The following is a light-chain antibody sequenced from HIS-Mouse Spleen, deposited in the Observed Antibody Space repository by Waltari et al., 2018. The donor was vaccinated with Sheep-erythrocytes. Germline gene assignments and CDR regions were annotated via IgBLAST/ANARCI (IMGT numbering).Light chain of an antibody. CDR1: KLGDKY. Sequence: QPPSVSVSPGQTASITCSGDKLGDKYACWYQQKPGQSPVLVIYQDSKRPSGIPERFSGSNSGNTATLTISGTQAMDEADYYCQAWDSSTVVFGGGTKLTVL. CDR2: QDS. CDR3: QAWDSSTVV. J-gene: IGLJ2*01. V-gene: IGLV3-1*01.